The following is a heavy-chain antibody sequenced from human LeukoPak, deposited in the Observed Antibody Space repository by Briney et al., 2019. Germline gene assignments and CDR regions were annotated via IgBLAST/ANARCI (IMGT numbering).Heavy chain of an antibody. Sequence: GASVKVSCKASGYTFTSYGISWVRQAPGQGLEWMGWISAYNGNTNYAQKLQGRVTMTTDTSTSTAYMELRSLRSDDTAVYYCARDDRSSTSCYPRGYMDVWGKGTTVTVSS. V-gene: IGHV1-18*01. J-gene: IGHJ6*03. CDR1: GYTFTSYG. CDR2: ISAYNGNT. CDR3: ARDDRSSTSCYPRGYMDV. D-gene: IGHD2-2*01.